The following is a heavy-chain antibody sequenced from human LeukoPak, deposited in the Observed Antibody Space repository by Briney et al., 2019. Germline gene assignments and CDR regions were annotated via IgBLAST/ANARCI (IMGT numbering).Heavy chain of an antibody. D-gene: IGHD1-1*01. CDR3: ARVSHTNWNAGY. J-gene: IGHJ4*02. V-gene: IGHV3-66*01. CDR2: IYSGGST. Sequence: GGSLRLSCAASGFTVSSNYMSWVRQAPGKGLEWVSVIYSGGSTYYADSVKGRFTISRDNAKNSLYLQMNSLRAEDTAVYYCARVSHTNWNAGYWGQGTLVTVSS. CDR1: GFTVSSNY.